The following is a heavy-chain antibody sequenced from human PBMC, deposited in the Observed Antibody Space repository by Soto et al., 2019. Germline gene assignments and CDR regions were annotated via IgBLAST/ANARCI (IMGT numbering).Heavy chain of an antibody. CDR1: GFTFSSYA. CDR3: ARENYSSSFDDAFDI. Sequence: QVQLVESGGGVVQPGRSLRLSCAASGFTFSSYAIHWVRQAPGKGLEWVAVISYDGSNKYYADSVKGRFTISRDNSKNTLYLQMNSLRAEDTAVYYCARENYSSSFDDAFDIWGQGTMVTVSS. V-gene: IGHV3-30-3*01. CDR2: ISYDGSNK. D-gene: IGHD6-6*01. J-gene: IGHJ3*02.